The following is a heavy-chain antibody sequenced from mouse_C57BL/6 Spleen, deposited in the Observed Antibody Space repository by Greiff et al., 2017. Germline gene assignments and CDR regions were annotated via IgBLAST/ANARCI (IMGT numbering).Heavy chain of an antibody. D-gene: IGHD3-2*02. CDR3: AIKGYGISYAMDY. V-gene: IGHV1-53*01. Sequence: QVHVKQPGAELVKPGASVKLSCKASGYTFTSYWMHWVKQRPGQGLEWIGNINPSNGGTNYNEKFKSKATLTVDKSSSTAYMQLSSLTSEDSAVYAGAIKGYGISYAMDYWGQGTSVTVSS. CDR1: GYTFTSYW. J-gene: IGHJ4*01. CDR2: INPSNGGT.